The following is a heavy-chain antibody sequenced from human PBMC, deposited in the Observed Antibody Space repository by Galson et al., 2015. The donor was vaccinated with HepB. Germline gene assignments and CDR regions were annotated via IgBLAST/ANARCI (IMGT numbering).Heavy chain of an antibody. CDR2: ISSSSSYI. V-gene: IGHV3-21*01. J-gene: IGHJ3*02. Sequence: SLRLSCAASGFTFSSYSMNWVRQAPGKGLEWVSSISSSSSYIYYADSVKGRFTISRDNAKNSLYLQMNSLRAEDTAVYYCARGKRAVAAAFDIWGQGTMVTVSS. CDR3: ARGKRAVAAAFDI. CDR1: GFTFSSYS. D-gene: IGHD6-19*01.